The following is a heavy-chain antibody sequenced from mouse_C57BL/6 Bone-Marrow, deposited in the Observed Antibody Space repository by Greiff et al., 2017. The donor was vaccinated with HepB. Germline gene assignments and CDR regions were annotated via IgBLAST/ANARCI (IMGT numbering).Heavy chain of an antibody. CDR1: GYAFSSYW. D-gene: IGHD1-1*01. CDR2: IYPGDGDT. V-gene: IGHV1-80*01. Sequence: VQLQQSGAELVKPGASVKISCKASGYAFSSYWMNWVKQRPGKGLEWIGQIYPGDGDTNYNGKFKGKATLTADKSSSKAYMQLSSLTSEDSAVYFCARSDYYGSSYWYFDVWGTGTTVTVSS. J-gene: IGHJ1*03. CDR3: ARSDYYGSSYWYFDV.